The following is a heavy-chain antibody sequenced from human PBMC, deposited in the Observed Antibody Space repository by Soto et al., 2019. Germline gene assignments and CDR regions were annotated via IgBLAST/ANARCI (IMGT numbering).Heavy chain of an antibody. CDR3: ARGGEDCSSTICPGFYYYYGMGV. J-gene: IGHJ6*02. CDR2: INPNSGGT. Sequence: ASVKVSCKASGYTFTGYYMHWVRQAPGQGLEWMGWINPNSGGTNYAQKFQGWVTMTRDTSISTAYMELSRLRSDDTAVYYCARGGEDCSSTICPGFYYYYGMGVWGQLPTVTVCS. CDR1: GYTFTGYY. D-gene: IGHD2-2*01. V-gene: IGHV1-2*04.